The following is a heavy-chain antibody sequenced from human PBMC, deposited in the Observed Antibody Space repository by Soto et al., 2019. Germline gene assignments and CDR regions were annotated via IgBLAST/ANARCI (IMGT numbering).Heavy chain of an antibody. V-gene: IGHV1-2*04. CDR2: INCDSGGT. CDR3: SRDLVGYDAFDA. D-gene: IGHD2-15*01. Sequence: QVQLVQSGADVKKPGASVKVSCEASGYTFTDYYIHWVRQAPGQGLEWMGRINCDSGGTTYAQKFQDWVTMTRDTSINTVYLELSRLTSNDTAIYYCSRDLVGYDAFDAWGQGTMVAVSS. CDR1: GYTFTDYY. J-gene: IGHJ3*01.